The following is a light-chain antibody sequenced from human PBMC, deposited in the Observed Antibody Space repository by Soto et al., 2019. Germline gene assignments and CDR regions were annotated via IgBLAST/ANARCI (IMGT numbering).Light chain of an antibody. J-gene: IGKJ2*01. CDR3: QQYGSSTYT. Sequence: EIVLTQSPGTLSLSPGESATLSCRASQSVSGSYLAWYQQKPGQAPRLLIYGASSRATGIPDRFSGSGSGTDFTLTISSLEPEDFAVYYCQQYGSSTYTFGQGTKLEIK. CDR2: GAS. V-gene: IGKV3-20*01. CDR1: QSVSGSY.